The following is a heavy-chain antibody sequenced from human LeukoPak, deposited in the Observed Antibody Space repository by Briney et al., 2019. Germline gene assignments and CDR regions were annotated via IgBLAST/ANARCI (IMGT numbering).Heavy chain of an antibody. Sequence: PSETLSLTCTVSGGSISSSSYYWGWIRQPPGKGLEWIGSIYYSGSTYYNPSLKSRVTISVDTSKNQFSLKLSSVTAADTAVYYCARERYSYGPVTPMYYYYMDVWGKGTTVTVSS. V-gene: IGHV4-39*02. CDR3: ARERYSYGPVTPMYYYYMDV. D-gene: IGHD5-18*01. CDR2: IYYSGST. J-gene: IGHJ6*03. CDR1: GGSISSSSYY.